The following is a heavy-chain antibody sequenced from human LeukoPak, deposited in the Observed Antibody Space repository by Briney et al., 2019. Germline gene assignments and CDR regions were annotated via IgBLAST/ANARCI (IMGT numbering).Heavy chain of an antibody. CDR3: AREVYYYDSSGYMRGYFDY. Sequence: GGTLRLSCAASGFTFSSYSLNWVRQAPGPGLEWVSSISGSSSYVYYAEPVRGRFTISRDNAKNSVYLLMNSLRAEDPAVYYGAREVYYYDSSGYMRGYFDYWGRGAPVTVSS. J-gene: IGHJ4*02. CDR2: ISGSSSYV. V-gene: IGHV3-21*01. D-gene: IGHD3-22*01. CDR1: GFTFSSYS.